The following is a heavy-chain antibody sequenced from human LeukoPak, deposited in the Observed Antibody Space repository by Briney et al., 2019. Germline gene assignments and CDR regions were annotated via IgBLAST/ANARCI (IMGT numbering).Heavy chain of an antibody. CDR2: ISHDGNNK. J-gene: IGHJ4*02. CDR3: ARDSGRLAVAGSGVLDY. Sequence: GGSLRLSCAASGFTFSSYGVHWVRQAPGKGLEWVAIISHDGNNKYYGDSVKGRFTVSRDNSRNTLYLQMNSLRAEDTAVYYCARDSGRLAVAGSGVLDYWVQGTLVTVSS. CDR1: GFTFSSYG. V-gene: IGHV3-30*03. D-gene: IGHD6-19*01.